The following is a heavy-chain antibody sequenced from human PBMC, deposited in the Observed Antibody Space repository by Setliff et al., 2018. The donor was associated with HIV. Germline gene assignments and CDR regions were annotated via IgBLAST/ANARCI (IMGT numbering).Heavy chain of an antibody. V-gene: IGHV3-48*01. D-gene: IGHD3-10*01. J-gene: IGHJ3*01. CDR2: ISSSSSTI. CDR1: GFTFSSYS. Sequence: PGGSLRLSCAASGFTFSSYSMNWVRQAPGKGLEWVSYISSSSSTIYYADSVKGRFTISRDNAKNSLYLQVNSLRAEDTAVYYCARDNGKYYYGSAPLKVWGQGTMVTVSS. CDR3: ARDNGKYYYGSAPLKV.